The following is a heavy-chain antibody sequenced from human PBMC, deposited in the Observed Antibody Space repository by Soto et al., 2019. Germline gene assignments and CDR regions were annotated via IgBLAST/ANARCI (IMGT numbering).Heavy chain of an antibody. CDR1: GGTFSRYA. CDR2: IIPIFGTA. V-gene: IGHV1-69*12. D-gene: IGHD7-27*01. J-gene: IGHJ6*02. CDR3: ATTEMGNYYYGLDV. Sequence: QVQLVQSGAEVKKPGSSVKVSCKASGGTFSRYAITWVRQAPGQGLEWMGGIIPIFGTANYAQKFQGRVTTTADESTSTAYMELSSLRSEDIFVIDAATTEMGNYYYGLDVWGQGTTVTVSS.